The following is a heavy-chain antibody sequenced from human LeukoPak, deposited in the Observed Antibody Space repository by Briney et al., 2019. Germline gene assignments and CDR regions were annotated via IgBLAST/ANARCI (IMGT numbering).Heavy chain of an antibody. Sequence: PGRSLRLSCAASGFTFSSYGMHWVRQAPGKGLEWVAVIWYDGSNKYYADSVKGRFTISRDNSKNTLYLQMNSLRVEDTAIYYCARAGGTSWADYWGQGTLVTVSS. CDR1: GFTFSSYG. J-gene: IGHJ4*02. V-gene: IGHV3-33*01. D-gene: IGHD6-13*01. CDR2: IWYDGSNK. CDR3: ARAGGTSWADY.